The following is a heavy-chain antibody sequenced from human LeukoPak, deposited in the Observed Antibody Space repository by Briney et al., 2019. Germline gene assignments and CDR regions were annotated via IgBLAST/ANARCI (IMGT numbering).Heavy chain of an antibody. CDR1: GFTFSVYA. Sequence: AGGSLRLSCAASGFTFSVYAMTWVRQAPGKGLEWLSTISGNGGSTYYADSVKGRFTISRDNSKKTLYLQLNSLRAEDTAVYYCARDHYYDSSGYYFDYWGQGTLVTVSS. CDR2: ISGNGGST. CDR3: ARDHYYDSSGYYFDY. D-gene: IGHD3-22*01. J-gene: IGHJ4*02. V-gene: IGHV3-23*01.